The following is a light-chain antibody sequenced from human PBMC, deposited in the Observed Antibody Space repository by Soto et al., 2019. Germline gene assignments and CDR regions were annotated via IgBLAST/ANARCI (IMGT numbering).Light chain of an antibody. Sequence: DIQMTQSTSSVSASVGDRVTITCRASQGISSWLAWYQQKPGKAPNLLIYKASSLESGVPSRFSGSGSGTEFTLTISSLQPDDFATYCCQLYNSYSQATFGQGTKVDIK. V-gene: IGKV1-5*03. CDR1: QGISSW. CDR2: KAS. J-gene: IGKJ1*01. CDR3: QLYNSYSQAT.